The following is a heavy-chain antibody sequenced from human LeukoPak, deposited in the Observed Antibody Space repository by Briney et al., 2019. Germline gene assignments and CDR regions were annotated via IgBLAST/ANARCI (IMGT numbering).Heavy chain of an antibody. Sequence: PVGSLCLSSAASEFSSCITWMHWVRQPPRQGLVWVARITSDGSSTSNAESVKGRFTISRDNAKNTLYPQMNSLGTEDTAVYYCAKGNAYSDYYIDFWGKGTTVTVTS. J-gene: IGHJ6*03. V-gene: IGHV3-74*03. D-gene: IGHD1-1*01. CDR2: ITSDGSST. CDR3: AKGNAYSDYYIDF. CDR1: EFSSCITW.